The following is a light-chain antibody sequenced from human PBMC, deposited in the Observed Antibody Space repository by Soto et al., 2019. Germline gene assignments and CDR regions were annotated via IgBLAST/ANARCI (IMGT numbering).Light chain of an antibody. J-gene: IGKJ1*01. Sequence: DIQMTQSPSSLSASVGDRVTITCRASHGINNYLAWYQQKPGRAPNLLVYGASTLQSGVPSRFSGSGSGTDFTRTISSLQPEDVAIYYCQRYNSAPRTFGQGNKVEIK. CDR3: QRYNSAPRT. CDR2: GAS. CDR1: HGINNY. V-gene: IGKV1-27*01.